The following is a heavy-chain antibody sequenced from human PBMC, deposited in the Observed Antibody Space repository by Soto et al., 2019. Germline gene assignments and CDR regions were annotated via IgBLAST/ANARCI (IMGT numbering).Heavy chain of an antibody. CDR3: AKDRGRPLVMDV. V-gene: IGHV3-30*18. J-gene: IGHJ6*02. CDR1: GFTFSSYG. Sequence: GGSLRLSCAASGFTFSSYGMHWVRQAPGKGLEWVAVISYDGSNKYYADSVKGRFTISRDNSKNTLYLQMNSLRAEDTAVYYCAKDRGRPLVMDVWGQGTTVTVSS. CDR2: ISYDGSNK. D-gene: IGHD1-1*01.